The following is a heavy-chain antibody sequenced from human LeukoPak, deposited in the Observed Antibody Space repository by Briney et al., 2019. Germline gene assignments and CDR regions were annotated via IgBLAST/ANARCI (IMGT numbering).Heavy chain of an antibody. D-gene: IGHD3-16*01. J-gene: IGHJ3*02. Sequence: GGSLRLSCVASGFTFNTFPMTWVRQAPGKGLEWVANIKEDGREKNYVDSVKGRFTISRDNANNLLYLQMNSLRVEDTAVYFCARLSSWVFEIWGQGTMVTVSS. CDR2: IKEDGREK. CDR3: ARLSSWVFEI. CDR1: GFTFNTFP. V-gene: IGHV3-7*01.